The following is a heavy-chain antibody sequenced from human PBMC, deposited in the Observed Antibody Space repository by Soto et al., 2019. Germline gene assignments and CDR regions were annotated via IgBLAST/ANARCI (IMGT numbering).Heavy chain of an antibody. CDR1: GXXXXXXX. Sequence: SVKVSXXASGXXXXXXXXXXVRQAPGQGLELMGGIIPIFGTANYAQKFQGRVTITADESTSTAYMELSSLRSEDTAVYYCARSELVVVITESYNWFDPWGQGTLVTVSS. CDR3: ARSELVVVITESYNWFDP. D-gene: IGHD3-22*01. V-gene: IGHV1-69*13. CDR2: IIPIFGTA. J-gene: IGHJ5*02.